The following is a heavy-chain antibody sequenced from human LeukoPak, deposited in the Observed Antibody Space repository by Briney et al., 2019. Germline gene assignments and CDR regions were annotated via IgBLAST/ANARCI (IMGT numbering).Heavy chain of an antibody. CDR2: ISAYNGNT. Sequence: ASVKVSCEASAYTCTSYGISWVRQAPGQGLEWMGWISAYNGNTNYAQKLQGRVTMTTDTSTSTAYMELRSLRSDDTAVYYCARDKGDYYDSSGYTRFDYWGQGTLVTVSS. CDR1: AYTCTSYG. J-gene: IGHJ4*02. V-gene: IGHV1-18*01. D-gene: IGHD3-22*01. CDR3: ARDKGDYYDSSGYTRFDY.